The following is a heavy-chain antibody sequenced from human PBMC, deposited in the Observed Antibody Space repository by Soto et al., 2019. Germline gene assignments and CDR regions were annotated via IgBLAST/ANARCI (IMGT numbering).Heavy chain of an antibody. D-gene: IGHD2-15*01. CDR1: GGTFSRDA. J-gene: IGHJ5*02. CDR2: IIPMFGTA. Sequence: QVQLVQSGAEVKKLGSSVKVSCKASGGTFSRDAISWVRQAPGQGLEWMGGIIPMFGTAKYVQKFQGRLTITADESTTTAYMELRSLRSDDTAVYYCARGVVVVAASQLGWFDPWGQGTLVTVSS. CDR3: ARGVVVVAASQLGWFDP. V-gene: IGHV1-69*01.